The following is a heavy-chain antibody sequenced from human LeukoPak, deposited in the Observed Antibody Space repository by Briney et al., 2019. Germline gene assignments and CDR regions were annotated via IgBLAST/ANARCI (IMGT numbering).Heavy chain of an antibody. D-gene: IGHD6-19*01. CDR2: IYSGGST. V-gene: IGHV3-66*01. CDR3: ARVHSSGWYGY. J-gene: IGHJ4*02. CDR1: GFTVSSNY. Sequence: GGSLRLSCAASGFTVSSNYMSWVRQAPGKGLEWVSVIYSGGSTYYADSVKGRFTISRDNSKNTLYLQMNSLRAEDTAVYYCARVHSSGWYGYWGQGTLVTVSS.